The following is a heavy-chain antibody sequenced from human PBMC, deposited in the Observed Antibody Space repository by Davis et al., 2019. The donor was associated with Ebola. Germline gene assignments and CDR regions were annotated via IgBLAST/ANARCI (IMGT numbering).Heavy chain of an antibody. J-gene: IGHJ5*02. CDR1: GFTFSSYG. D-gene: IGHD4-17*01. Sequence: GESLKISCAASGFTFSSYGMHWVRQAPGKGLEWVAVIWYDGSNKYYADSVKGRFTISRDNSKNTLYLQMNSLRAEDTAVYYCARVGLRSLSLKTWGQGTLVTVSS. CDR3: ARVGLRSLSLKT. V-gene: IGHV3-33*01. CDR2: IWYDGSNK.